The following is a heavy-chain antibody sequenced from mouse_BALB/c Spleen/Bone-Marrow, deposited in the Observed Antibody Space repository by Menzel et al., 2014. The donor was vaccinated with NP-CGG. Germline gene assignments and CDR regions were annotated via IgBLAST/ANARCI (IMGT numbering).Heavy chain of an antibody. Sequence: QVQLQQSGAELVRPGASVKLSCKASGYTFTSYWINWVKQRPGQGLEWIGNIYPSDSYTNYNQKFRDKATLTVDKSSSTAYMQLSSPTSEDSAVYCCARSVEGRTYYFDFWGQGTILTVSS. V-gene: IGHV1-69*02. CDR3: ARSVEGRTYYFDF. CDR1: GYTFTSYW. J-gene: IGHJ2*01. CDR2: IYPSDSYT.